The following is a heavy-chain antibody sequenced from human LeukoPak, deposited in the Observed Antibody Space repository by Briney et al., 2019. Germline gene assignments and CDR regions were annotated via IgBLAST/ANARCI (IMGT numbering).Heavy chain of an antibody. V-gene: IGHV3-53*01. CDR1: GFTFSSYS. CDR3: ARVVVISVSDYFDY. D-gene: IGHD2-21*01. CDR2: IYSDGST. Sequence: GGSLRLSCAASGFTFSSYSMNWVRQAPGKGLEWLSIIYSDGSTYYADSVKGRFTISRDNSKNTLYLQMNSLRAEDTAVYYCARVVVISVSDYFDYWGQGTLVTVSS. J-gene: IGHJ4*02.